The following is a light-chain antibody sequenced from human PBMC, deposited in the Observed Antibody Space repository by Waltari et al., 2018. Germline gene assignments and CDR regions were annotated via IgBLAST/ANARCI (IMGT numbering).Light chain of an antibody. V-gene: IGLV2-8*01. CDR1: SSDVGCFHY. Sequence: QSALTQPPSASGSPGQSVTIPCTGTSSDVGCFHYASWYQHHPGKAPKFMIYEVSKRPSGVPDRFSGSKSGNTASLTVSGLQAEDEADYYCSSYAGSNTWVFGGGTKLTVL. J-gene: IGLJ3*02. CDR2: EVS. CDR3: SSYAGSNTWV.